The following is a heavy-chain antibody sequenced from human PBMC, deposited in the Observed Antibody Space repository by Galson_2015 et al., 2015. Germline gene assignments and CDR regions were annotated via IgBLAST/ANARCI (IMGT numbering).Heavy chain of an antibody. CDR1: GFTSSANS. J-gene: IGHJ4*02. Sequence: SLRLSCAASGFTSSANSMNWVRQAPGKGLEWVSYISSSSSTIYYADSVKGRFTVSRDNAKNSLYLQMNSLRDEDTAVYYCARGDYVFDYSGQGTLVTVSS. CDR2: ISSSSSTI. D-gene: IGHD4-17*01. CDR3: ARGDYVFDY. V-gene: IGHV3-48*02.